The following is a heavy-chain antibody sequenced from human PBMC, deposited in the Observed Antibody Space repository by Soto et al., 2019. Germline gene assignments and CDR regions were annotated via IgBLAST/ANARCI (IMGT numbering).Heavy chain of an antibody. D-gene: IGHD6-19*01. V-gene: IGHV1-69*02. CDR1: GGTFSSYT. Sequence: QVQLVQSGAEVKKPGSSVKVSCKASGGTFSSYTISWVRQAPGQGLVWMGRIIPILGIANYAQKFQGRVTITAHKSTSTAYMELSTLSSEDTAVYDCAAYGSGGGAFDIWGQGTMVTVSS. J-gene: IGHJ3*02. CDR2: IIPILGIA. CDR3: AAYGSGGGAFDI.